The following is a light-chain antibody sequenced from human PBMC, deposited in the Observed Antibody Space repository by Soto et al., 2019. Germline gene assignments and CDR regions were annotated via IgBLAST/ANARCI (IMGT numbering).Light chain of an antibody. V-gene: IGLV2-14*01. CDR3: SSYTSSSTLPWV. J-gene: IGLJ3*02. CDR2: EVS. Sequence: QSVLTQPASVSGSPGQSITISCTGTSSDVGAYNYVSWYQQHPGKAPKLMIYEVSNRPSGVSNRFSGSKSGNTASLTISGLQAEDEADYYCSSYTSSSTLPWVFGGGTQLTVL. CDR1: SSDVGAYNY.